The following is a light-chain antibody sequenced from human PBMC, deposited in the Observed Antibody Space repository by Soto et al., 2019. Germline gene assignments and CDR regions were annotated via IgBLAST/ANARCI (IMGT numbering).Light chain of an antibody. CDR3: QHYKSYSST. CDR1: QTISNW. CDR2: DAS. Sequence: DIQMTQSPSTLSASVGDRVTSTCLASQTISNWLAWYQQKPGKAPKLLIYDASILESGVPSRFSGSGSGTEFPLTICSLQPDDFEAYYCQHYKSYSSTFGQGTTVDIK. J-gene: IGKJ1*01. V-gene: IGKV1-5*01.